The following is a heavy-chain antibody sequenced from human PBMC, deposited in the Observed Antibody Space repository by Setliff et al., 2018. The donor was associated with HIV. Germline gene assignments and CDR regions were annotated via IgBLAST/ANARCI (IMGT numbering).Heavy chain of an antibody. CDR2: IYYSGNT. CDR1: GGSIKSSSYY. J-gene: IGHJ4*02. D-gene: IGHD6-6*01. Sequence: SETLSLTCTVSGGSIKSSSYYWGWIRQPPGKGLEWIGSIYYSGNTYYNPSLKSRVTISVDTSKNHFSLRLSSVTAADTAVYYCARVFTAGRREYYFDLWGQGTLVTVSS. V-gene: IGHV4-39*02. CDR3: ARVFTAGRREYYFDL.